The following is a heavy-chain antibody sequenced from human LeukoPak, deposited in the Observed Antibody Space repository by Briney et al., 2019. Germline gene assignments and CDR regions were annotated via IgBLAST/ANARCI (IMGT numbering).Heavy chain of an antibody. CDR3: ARDAYYYDSSGYYSGWFDP. CDR2: INPSGGST. D-gene: IGHD3-22*01. V-gene: IGHV1-46*01. J-gene: IGHJ5*02. Sequence: GASVKVSCKASGYTFTSYYMHWVRQAPGQGLEWMGIINPSGGSTSNAQKFQGRVTMTGDTSTSTVYMELSSLRSEDTAVYYCARDAYYYDSSGYYSGWFDPWGQGTLVTVSS. CDR1: GYTFTSYY.